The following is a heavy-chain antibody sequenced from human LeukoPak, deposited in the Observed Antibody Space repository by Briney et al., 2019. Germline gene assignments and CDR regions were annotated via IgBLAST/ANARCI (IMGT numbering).Heavy chain of an antibody. J-gene: IGHJ4*02. V-gene: IGHV4-59*12. Sequence: SETLSLTCTVSGGSISSYYWSWIRQPPGKGLEWIGYIYYSGSTNYNPSLKSRVTISVDTSKNQFSLKLSSVTAADTAVYYCARGRGIYSSSWSGFRYYFDYWGQGTLVTVSS. CDR3: ARGRGIYSSSWSGFRYYFDY. CDR1: GGSISSYY. CDR2: IYYSGST. D-gene: IGHD6-13*01.